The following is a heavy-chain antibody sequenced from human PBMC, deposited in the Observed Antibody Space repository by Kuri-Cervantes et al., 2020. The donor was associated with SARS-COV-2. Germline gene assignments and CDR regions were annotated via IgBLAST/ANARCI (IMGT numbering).Heavy chain of an antibody. CDR3: TRAFVSDWVVGY. Sequence: GESLKISCTASGFTFGDYAMSWVRQAPGKGLEWVGFIRSNAYGGTTEYAASVKGRFTISRDESKSIAYLQMNSLKTEDTAEYYCTRAFVSDWVVGYWGQGTLVTVSS. V-gene: IGHV3-49*04. D-gene: IGHD3-9*01. CDR2: IRSNAYGGTT. J-gene: IGHJ4*02. CDR1: GFTFGDYA.